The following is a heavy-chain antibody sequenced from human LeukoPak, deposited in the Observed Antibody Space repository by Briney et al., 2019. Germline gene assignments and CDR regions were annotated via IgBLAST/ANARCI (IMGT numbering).Heavy chain of an antibody. J-gene: IGHJ4*02. V-gene: IGHV4-38-2*02. Sequence: SETLSLTCTVSGYSISSGYYWGWIRQPPGKGLEWIGNIYHSGSTYYNPSLKSRVTISVDTSKNQFSLKLSSVTAADTAVYYCARLETSSGSLSYFDYWGQGTLVTVSS. CDR3: ARLETSSGSLSYFDY. CDR1: GYSISSGYY. CDR2: IYHSGST. D-gene: IGHD6-19*01.